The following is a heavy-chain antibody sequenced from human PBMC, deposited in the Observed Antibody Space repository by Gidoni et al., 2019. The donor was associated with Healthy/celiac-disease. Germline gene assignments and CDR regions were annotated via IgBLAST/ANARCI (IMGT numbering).Heavy chain of an antibody. CDR1: GGSFSGYY. Sequence: QVQLQQWGAGLLKPSETLSLTCAVSGGSFSGYYWSWIRQPPGKGLEWIGEINHSGSTNYNPSLKSRVTISVDTSKNQFSLKLSSVTAADTAVYYCARGGKVDTAMVMDVWGQGTTVTVSS. CDR2: INHSGST. V-gene: IGHV4-34*01. CDR3: ARGGKVDTAMVMDV. J-gene: IGHJ6*02. D-gene: IGHD5-18*01.